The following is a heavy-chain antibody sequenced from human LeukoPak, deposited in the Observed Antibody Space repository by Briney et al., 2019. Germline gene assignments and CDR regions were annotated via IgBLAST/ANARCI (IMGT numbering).Heavy chain of an antibody. V-gene: IGHV4-59*01. Sequence: SETLSLTCTVSGDSISSYFWSWIRQSPGKGLEWIGYIYYSGSTNYNPSLKSRVTISVDTSKNQFSLKLSSVTAADTAVYYCVRGSSSTWFDTGSLDHWGQGTLVTVSS. D-gene: IGHD6-6*01. J-gene: IGHJ4*02. CDR3: VRGSSSTWFDTGSLDH. CDR2: IYYSGST. CDR1: GDSISSYF.